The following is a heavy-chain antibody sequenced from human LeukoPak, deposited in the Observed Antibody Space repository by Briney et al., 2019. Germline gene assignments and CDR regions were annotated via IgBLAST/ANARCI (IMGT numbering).Heavy chain of an antibody. CDR1: GFSLSTSGMR. D-gene: IGHD5-24*01. CDR2: IDWDDDK. J-gene: IGHJ4*02. Sequence: SGPTLVNPTQTLTLTCTFSGFSLSTSGMRVSWIRQPPGKALEWLARIDWDDDKFYSTSLKTRLTISKDTSKNQVVLTMTNMDPVDTATYYCARTNIRDGYNFDWGRGTLVTVSS. V-gene: IGHV2-70*04. CDR3: ARTNIRDGYNFD.